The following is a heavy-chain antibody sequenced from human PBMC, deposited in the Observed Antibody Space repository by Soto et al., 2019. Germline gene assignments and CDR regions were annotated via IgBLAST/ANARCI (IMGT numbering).Heavy chain of an antibody. CDR1: AFTFTISA. J-gene: IGHJ4*02. D-gene: IGHD6-13*01. V-gene: IGHV1-58*02. CDR2: IVVGSGNT. Sequence: SVKVSCKASAFTFTISAMQWVRQARGQRLEWIGWIVVGSGNTNYAQKFQERVTITRDMSTSTAYMELSSLRSEDTAVYYCAAAIAAAGHLYFDYWGQGTLVTVSS. CDR3: AAAIAAAGHLYFDY.